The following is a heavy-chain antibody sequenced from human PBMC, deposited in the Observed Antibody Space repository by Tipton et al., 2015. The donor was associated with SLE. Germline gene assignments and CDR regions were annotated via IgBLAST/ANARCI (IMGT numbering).Heavy chain of an antibody. CDR2: IYSSVNI. CDR1: GGSISSYS. Sequence: TLSLTCTVSGGSISSYSWSWIRQYPGKGLEWIAYIYSSVNIYYNPSLKSRVTISVDTSKNQFSLKLSSVTAADTAVYYCARVPDHWGQGTLVTVSS. J-gene: IGHJ4*02. V-gene: IGHV4-31*03. CDR3: ARVPDH.